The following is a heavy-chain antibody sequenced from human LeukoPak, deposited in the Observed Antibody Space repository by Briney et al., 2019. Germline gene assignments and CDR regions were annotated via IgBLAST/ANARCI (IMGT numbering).Heavy chain of an antibody. CDR1: GFTFSNYW. CDR3: ARGGSCSGGNCKYTRKETGY. V-gene: IGHV3-74*01. D-gene: IGHD2-15*01. J-gene: IGHJ4*02. Sequence: PGGSLRLSCAASGFTFSNYWMHWVRQAPGKGLVWVSRINIDVSITTYADSVKGRFTISRDNAKNTLYLHMNSLRADDTAVYYCARGGSCSGGNCKYTRKETGYWGQGTLVTVSS. CDR2: INIDVSIT.